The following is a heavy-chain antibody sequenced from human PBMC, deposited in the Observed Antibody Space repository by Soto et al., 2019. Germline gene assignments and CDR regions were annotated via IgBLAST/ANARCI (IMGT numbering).Heavy chain of an antibody. CDR3: ARTYECAKSDCYRAFDI. D-gene: IGHD2-21*02. CDR2: TSSDGTEN. J-gene: IGHJ3*02. Sequence: PGGSLRLSCAASGFTFSSYAMHWVRQAPGTGPEWVAATSSDGTENVYADSVSGRFTISRDNSKNTLYLQMNSLRSEDAAVYYCARTYECAKSDCYRAFDIWGQGTMVTVSS. V-gene: IGHV3-30*04. CDR1: GFTFSSYA.